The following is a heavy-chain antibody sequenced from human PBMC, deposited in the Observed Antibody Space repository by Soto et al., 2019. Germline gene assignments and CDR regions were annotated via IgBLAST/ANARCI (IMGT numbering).Heavy chain of an antibody. D-gene: IGHD3-3*01. CDR3: ARVPCPYYFCSGTDY. Sequence: EASVKVSCKDSGGTFSSYAISWVRQAPGQGLELMGGLIPIFGTANYAQKFQGRVTITADESTSTAYMELSSRRSEDTAVYYCARVPCPYYFCSGTDYWGQGTLVTVSS. J-gene: IGHJ4*02. CDR2: LIPIFGTA. CDR1: GGTFSSYA. V-gene: IGHV1-69*13.